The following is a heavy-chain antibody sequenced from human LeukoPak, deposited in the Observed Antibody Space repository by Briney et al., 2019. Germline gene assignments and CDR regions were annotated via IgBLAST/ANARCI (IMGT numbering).Heavy chain of an antibody. CDR3: ARDGGSYRNWFDP. CDR1: GGSISSSSYY. Sequence: SETLSLTCTVSGGSISSSSYYWGWIRQPPGEGLEWIGSIYYSGSTYYNPSLKSRVTISVDTSKNQFSLKLSSVTAADTAVYYCARDGGSYRNWFDPWGQGTLVTVSS. V-gene: IGHV4-39*07. J-gene: IGHJ5*02. CDR2: IYYSGST. D-gene: IGHD1-26*01.